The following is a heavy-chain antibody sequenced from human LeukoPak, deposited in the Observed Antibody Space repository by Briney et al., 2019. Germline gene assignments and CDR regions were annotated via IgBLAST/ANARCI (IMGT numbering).Heavy chain of an antibody. CDR2: IYTSGST. J-gene: IGHJ3*02. Sequence: SETLSLTCTVSGYSISSSYYWSWIRQPAGKGLEWIGRIYTSGSTNYNPSLKSRVTMSVDTSKNQFSLKLSSVTAADTAVYYCARLRSGNAFDIWGQGTMVTVSS. CDR3: ARLRSGNAFDI. D-gene: IGHD2-15*01. CDR1: GYSISSSYY. V-gene: IGHV4-4*07.